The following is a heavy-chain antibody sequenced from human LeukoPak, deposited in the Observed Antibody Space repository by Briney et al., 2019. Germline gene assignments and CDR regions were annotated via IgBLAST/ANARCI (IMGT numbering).Heavy chain of an antibody. V-gene: IGHV4-59*01. CDR1: GGSISSYY. CDR2: IYYSGST. CDR3: ARECSYGPGYYGMDV. J-gene: IGHJ6*04. D-gene: IGHD5-18*01. Sequence: SETLSLTCTVSGGSISSYYWSWIRQPPGKGLEWTGYIYYSGSTNYNPSLKSRVTISVDTSKNQFSLKLSSVTAADTAVYYCARECSYGPGYYGMDVWGKGTTVTVSS.